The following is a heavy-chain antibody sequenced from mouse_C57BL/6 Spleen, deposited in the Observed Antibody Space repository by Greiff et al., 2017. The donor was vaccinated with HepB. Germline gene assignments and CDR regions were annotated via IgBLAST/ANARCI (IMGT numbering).Heavy chain of an antibody. J-gene: IGHJ1*03. Sequence: VQLKESGPELVKPGASVKISCKASGYSFTGYYMHWVKQSSEKSLEWIGEINPSTGGTSYNQKFKGKATLTVDKSSSTAYMQLKSLTSEDSAVYYCARRSNYGYFDVWGTGTTVTVSS. CDR3: ARRSNYGYFDV. D-gene: IGHD2-5*01. V-gene: IGHV1-43*01. CDR1: GYSFTGYY. CDR2: INPSTGGT.